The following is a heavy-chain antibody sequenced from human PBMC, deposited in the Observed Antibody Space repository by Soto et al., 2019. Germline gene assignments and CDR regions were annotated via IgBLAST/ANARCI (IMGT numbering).Heavy chain of an antibody. D-gene: IGHD3-10*01. CDR1: GGTFSSYA. Sequence: ASVKVSCKASGGTFSSYAISWVRQAPGQGLEWMGWMNPNSGNTGYAQKFQGRVTMTRNTSISTAYMELSSLRSEDTAVYYCAREGITMVRGVIGINYYGMDVWGQGTTVTVSS. CDR2: MNPNSGNT. CDR3: AREGITMVRGVIGINYYGMDV. V-gene: IGHV1-8*02. J-gene: IGHJ6*02.